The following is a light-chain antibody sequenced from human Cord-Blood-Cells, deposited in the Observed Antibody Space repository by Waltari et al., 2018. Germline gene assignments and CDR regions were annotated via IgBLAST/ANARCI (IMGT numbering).Light chain of an antibody. Sequence: QSALTQPRSVSGSPGPSVTISCTGTRSDVGGYNYVSWYQQHPGKAPQLMIYDVSKRPSGVPDRFSGSKSGNTASLTISGLQAEDEADYYCCSYAGSYTFVVFGGGTKLTVL. CDR1: RSDVGGYNY. J-gene: IGLJ2*01. V-gene: IGLV2-11*01. CDR3: CSYAGSYTFVV. CDR2: DVS.